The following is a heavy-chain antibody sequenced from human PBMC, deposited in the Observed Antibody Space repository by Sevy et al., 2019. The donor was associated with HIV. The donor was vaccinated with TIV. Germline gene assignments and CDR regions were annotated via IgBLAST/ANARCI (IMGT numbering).Heavy chain of an antibody. J-gene: IGHJ6*02. CDR2: MYASGST. V-gene: IGHV4-4*07. CDR3: ARESICSSTSCYTSSMDV. CDR1: GDSISSYY. D-gene: IGHD2-2*01. Sequence: SETLSLTCTVSGDSISSYYWSWIQQPAGKGLEWIGRMYASGSTNYNPSLKSRVTMSVDTSKNQFSLKLNSVTAADTAVFYCARESICSSTSCYTSSMDVWGQGTTVTV.